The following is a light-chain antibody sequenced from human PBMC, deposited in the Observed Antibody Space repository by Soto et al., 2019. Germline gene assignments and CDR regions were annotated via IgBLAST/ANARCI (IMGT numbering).Light chain of an antibody. V-gene: IGLV2-14*01. CDR3: SSYTSSSTYVV. J-gene: IGLJ2*01. Sequence: QSALTQPASVSGSPGQSITISCTGTSSDFGGYNYVSWYQQHPGKAPKLMIYDVSNRPSGVSNRFSGSKSGNTASLTISGLQAEEEADYYCSSYTSSSTYVVFGGGTKLTVL. CDR1: SSDFGGYNY. CDR2: DVS.